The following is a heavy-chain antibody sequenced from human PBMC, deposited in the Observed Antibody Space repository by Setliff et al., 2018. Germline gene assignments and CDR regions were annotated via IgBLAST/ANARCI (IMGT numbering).Heavy chain of an antibody. V-gene: IGHV3-15*01. CDR2: IKGKTDGLTT. CDR1: GVTFSSYA. Sequence: GSLRLSCAASGVTFSSYAMTWVRQAPGKGLEWVGRIKGKTDGLTTDYAAPVKGRFTISRDDSKNTLYLQMNSLKTEDTAVYYCTTDPSTTFGGVIGAAFDIWGQGTMVTVSS. CDR3: TTDPSTTFGGVIGAAFDI. J-gene: IGHJ3*02. D-gene: IGHD3-16*01.